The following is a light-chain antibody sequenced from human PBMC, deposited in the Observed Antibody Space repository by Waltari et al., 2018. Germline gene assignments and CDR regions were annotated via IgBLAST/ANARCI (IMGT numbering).Light chain of an antibody. CDR1: QYVSSN. V-gene: IGKV3-15*01. CDR2: SAS. Sequence: EIVMTQSPATLSVSPGERATLSCRASQYVSSNLAWYQQKPGQAPRLLIYSASTRATGIPARVSGSWSGTEFTLTISSLQSEDFAVYYCQQYDNWRTFGQGTKVEIK. J-gene: IGKJ1*01. CDR3: QQYDNWRT.